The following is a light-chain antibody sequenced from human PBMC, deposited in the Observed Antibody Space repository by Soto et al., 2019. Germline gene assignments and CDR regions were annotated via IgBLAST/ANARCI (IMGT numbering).Light chain of an antibody. Sequence: DIQMTQSPSTLSGSVGHRVTVTGRASQTIRSWLAWYQQKPGKAPKLLIYKASTLKSGVPSRFSGSGSGTEFTLTISSLQPDDFATYYCQHYNSYSEAFGQGTKVDIK. V-gene: IGKV1-5*03. J-gene: IGKJ1*01. CDR1: QTIRSW. CDR2: KAS. CDR3: QHYNSYSEA.